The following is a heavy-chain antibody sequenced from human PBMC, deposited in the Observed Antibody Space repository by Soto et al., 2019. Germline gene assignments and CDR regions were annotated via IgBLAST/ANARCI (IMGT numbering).Heavy chain of an antibody. CDR1: GGTFSSYA. J-gene: IGHJ4*02. D-gene: IGHD3-3*01. V-gene: IGHV1-69*06. CDR2: IIPIFGTA. Sequence: QVQLVQSGAEVKKPGSSVKVSCKASGGTFSSYAISWVRQAPGQGLEWMGGIIPIFGTANYAQKFQGRVTITADKSTSTAYLELSSLRSEDTAVYYCARSPHLGYNFGEIDYWGQGTLVTVSS. CDR3: ARSPHLGYNFGEIDY.